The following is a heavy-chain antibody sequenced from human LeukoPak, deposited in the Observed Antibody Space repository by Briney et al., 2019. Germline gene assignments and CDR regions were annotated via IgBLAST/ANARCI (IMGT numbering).Heavy chain of an antibody. V-gene: IGHV3-30*02. D-gene: IGHD6-25*01. Sequence: PGGSLRLSCAASGFTFSSYGMHWVRQAPGRGLEWVAFIRYDGSNKYYADSVNGRFTISIDNSRNTLYLQMNSISRVETDVSSCEKDTPPYSSGNYFDYWGQGTLVTVSS. CDR2: IRYDGSNK. CDR1: GFTFSSYG. J-gene: IGHJ4*02. CDR3: EKDTPPYSSGNYFDY.